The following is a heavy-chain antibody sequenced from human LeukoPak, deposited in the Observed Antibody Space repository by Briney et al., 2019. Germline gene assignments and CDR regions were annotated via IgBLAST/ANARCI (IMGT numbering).Heavy chain of an antibody. D-gene: IGHD3-22*01. J-gene: IGHJ4*02. Sequence: QPGGSLRLSCAASGFTFSSYGMHWVRQAPGKGLEWVAVISYDGGNKYYADSVKGRFTISRDNSKNTLYLQMNSLRAEDTAVYYCAAQGYYDSSGYSLDYWGQGTLVTVSS. V-gene: IGHV3-30*03. CDR1: GFTFSSYG. CDR3: AAQGYYDSSGYSLDY. CDR2: ISYDGGNK.